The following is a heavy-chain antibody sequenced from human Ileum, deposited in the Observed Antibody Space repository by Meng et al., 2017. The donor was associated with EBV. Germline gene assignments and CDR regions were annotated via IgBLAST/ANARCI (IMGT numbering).Heavy chain of an antibody. CDR3: GRDQGRELINH. CDR2: VYHRGDT. Sequence: QEQPQAPGPGPVKPSGTLSLTCTVFGGSISSDIWLSWVRQPPGKGLEWIGEVYHRGDTNYNPSLKSRVDISVDKSKNQFYLSLFSVTAADTAVYYCGRDQGRELINHWGQGTLVTVSS. J-gene: IGHJ4*02. V-gene: IGHV4-4*02. CDR1: GGSISSDIW. D-gene: IGHD1-7*01.